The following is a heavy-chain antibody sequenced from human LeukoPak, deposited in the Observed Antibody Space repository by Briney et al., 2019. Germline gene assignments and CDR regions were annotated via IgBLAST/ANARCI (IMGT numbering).Heavy chain of an antibody. Sequence: GGSLRLSCAASGFAFSSYSMNWVRQAPGKGLEWVSYISSSGSTIYYADSVKGRFTISRDNAKNSLYLQMNSLRAEDTAVYYCARTGSGSYYGPFDYWGQGTLVTVSS. J-gene: IGHJ4*02. V-gene: IGHV3-48*04. CDR1: GFAFSSYS. D-gene: IGHD1-26*01. CDR2: ISSSGSTI. CDR3: ARTGSGSYYGPFDY.